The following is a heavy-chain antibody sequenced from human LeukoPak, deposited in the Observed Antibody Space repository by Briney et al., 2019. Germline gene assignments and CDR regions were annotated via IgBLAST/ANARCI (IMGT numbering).Heavy chain of an antibody. D-gene: IGHD6-6*01. J-gene: IGHJ6*02. CDR3: ARSQQLAYYYYYGMDV. Sequence: SVTVSCKASGGTFSSYAISWVRQAPGQGLEWMGRIIPILGIANYAQKFQGRVTITADKSTSTAYMELSSLRSEDTAVYYCARSQQLAYYYYYGMDVWGQGTTVTVSS. CDR2: IIPILGIA. CDR1: GGTFSSYA. V-gene: IGHV1-69*04.